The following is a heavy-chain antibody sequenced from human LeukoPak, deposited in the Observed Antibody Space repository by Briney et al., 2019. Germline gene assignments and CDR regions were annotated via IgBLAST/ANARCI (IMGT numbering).Heavy chain of an antibody. CDR3: ARDCSGGSCWASLDY. J-gene: IGHJ4*02. CDR1: GGSISSSSYY. V-gene: IGHV4-39*07. CDR2: IYYSGST. D-gene: IGHD2-15*01. Sequence: SETLSLTCTVSGGSISSSSYYWGWIRQPPGKGLEWIGSIYYSGSTYCNPSLKSRVTISVDTSKNQFSLKLSSVTAADTAVYYCARDCSGGSCWASLDYWGQGTLVAVFS.